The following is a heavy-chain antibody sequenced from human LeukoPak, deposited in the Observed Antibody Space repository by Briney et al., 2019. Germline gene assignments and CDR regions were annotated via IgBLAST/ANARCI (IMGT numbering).Heavy chain of an antibody. CDR3: ARSGFGELSWFDP. V-gene: IGHV3-53*04. CDR1: GFTVSSNY. CDR2: IYSGGST. J-gene: IGHJ5*02. D-gene: IGHD3-10*01. Sequence: PGGSLRFSCAASGFTVSSNYMSWVRQAPGKGLEWVSVIYSGGSTYYADSVKGRFTISRHNSKNTLYLQMNSLRAEDTAVYYCARSGFGELSWFDPWGQGTLVTVSS.